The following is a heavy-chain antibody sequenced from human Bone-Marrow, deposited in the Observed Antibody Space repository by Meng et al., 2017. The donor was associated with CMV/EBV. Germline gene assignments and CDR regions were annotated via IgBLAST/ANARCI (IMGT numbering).Heavy chain of an antibody. CDR3: ARGEMDIVVVPAAIWFDP. D-gene: IGHD2-2*03. CDR1: GGTFSSYA. Sequence: SVKVSCKASGGTFSSYAISWVRQAPGQGLEWMGGIIPIFGTANYAQKFQGRVTITMDESTSTAYMELSSLRSEDTAVYYCARGEMDIVVVPAAIWFDPWGQGTLVTVSS. V-gene: IGHV1-69*05. CDR2: IIPIFGTA. J-gene: IGHJ5*02.